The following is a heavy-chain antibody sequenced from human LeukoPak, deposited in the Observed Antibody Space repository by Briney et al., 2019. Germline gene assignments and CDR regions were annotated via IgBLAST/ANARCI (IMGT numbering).Heavy chain of an antibody. CDR2: INPYSGAT. CDR1: GYSFTDYY. CDR3: ARVGGYCTTTSCSYGLDV. Sequence: GSVMDTSTAAGYSFTDYYMHWVRRAPGQGLEWMGWINPYSGATNYAQKFTARLTMARDTSISTAYMELSRLSSDDTAVFYCARVGGYCTTTSCSYGLDVWGE. J-gene: IGHJ6*02. D-gene: IGHD2-2*01. V-gene: IGHV1-2*02.